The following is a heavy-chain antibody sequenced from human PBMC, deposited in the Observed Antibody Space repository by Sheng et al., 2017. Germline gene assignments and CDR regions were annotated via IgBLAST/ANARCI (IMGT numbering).Heavy chain of an antibody. V-gene: IGHV3-48*03. J-gene: IGHJ4*02. CDR2: IGKSGTTK. CDR1: GFTFSSYE. CDR3: ARDPYCGGDCLGHF. Sequence: EVQLVESGGGLVQPGGSLRLSCAASGFTFSSYEMKWVRQAPGKGLEWVSYIGKSGTTKYYADSVKGRFTISRDNAKNSLYLEMNSLRVEDTAVYYCARDPYCGGDCLGHFWGQGPWSPSPQ. D-gene: IGHD2-21*01.